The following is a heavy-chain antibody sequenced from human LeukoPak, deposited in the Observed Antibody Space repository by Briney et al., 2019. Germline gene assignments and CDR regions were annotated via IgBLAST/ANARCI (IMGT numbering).Heavy chain of an antibody. Sequence: ASVKVSRKASGYTFTSYDINWARLAPGQGLERMGWINPNSGGTNYAQQFQGRVTMTRDTAISTAYMELSRLRSDDTAVYYCAREAIGVGQDYWGQGTLVTVSS. J-gene: IGHJ4*02. CDR3: AREAIGVGQDY. V-gene: IGHV1-2*02. CDR1: GYTFTSYD. D-gene: IGHD3-16*01. CDR2: INPNSGGT.